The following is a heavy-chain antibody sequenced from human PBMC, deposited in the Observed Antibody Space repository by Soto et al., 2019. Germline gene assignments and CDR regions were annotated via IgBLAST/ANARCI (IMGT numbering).Heavy chain of an antibody. CDR3: ARDLQASLGELTLGDAFDI. J-gene: IGHJ3*02. V-gene: IGHV1-18*01. CDR2: ISAYNGNT. D-gene: IGHD3-10*01. Sequence: ASVKVSCKASGYTFTSYGISWVRQAPGQGLEWMGWISAYNGNTNYAQKLQGRVTMTTDTSTSTAYMELRSLRSDDTAVYYCARDLQASLGELTLGDAFDIWGQGTMVTVSS. CDR1: GYTFTSYG.